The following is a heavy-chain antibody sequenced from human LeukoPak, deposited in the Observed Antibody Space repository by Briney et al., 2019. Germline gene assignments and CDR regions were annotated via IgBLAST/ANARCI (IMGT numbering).Heavy chain of an antibody. V-gene: IGHV1-2*02. Sequence: ASVKVSCKASGYTFTGYYMHWVRQAPGQGLEWMGLINPNSGGTNYAQKFQGRVTMTRDTSISTAYMELSRLRSDDTAVYYCARVGATGYYGMDVWGQGTTVTVSS. CDR1: GYTFTGYY. J-gene: IGHJ6*02. CDR2: INPNSGGT. D-gene: IGHD1-26*01. CDR3: ARVGATGYYGMDV.